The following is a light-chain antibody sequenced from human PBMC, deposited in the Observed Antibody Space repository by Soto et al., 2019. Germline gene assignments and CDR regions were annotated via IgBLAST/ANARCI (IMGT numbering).Light chain of an antibody. Sequence: DVVMTQSPLSLPVTLGQPASISCRSSQSLVHSDGNTYLNWFQQRPGQSPRRLIYKVSNRDSGVPDRFSGSGSGTDFTLKISRVEAEDVGVYYCMQGTHWPWTVGQGTKVEIK. CDR2: KVS. CDR3: MQGTHWPWT. V-gene: IGKV2-30*02. J-gene: IGKJ1*01. CDR1: QSLVHSDGNTY.